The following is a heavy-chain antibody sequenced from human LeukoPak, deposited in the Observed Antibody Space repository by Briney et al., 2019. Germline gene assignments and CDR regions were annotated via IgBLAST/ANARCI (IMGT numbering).Heavy chain of an antibody. J-gene: IGHJ6*03. D-gene: IGHD3-9*01. V-gene: IGHV3-11*04. Sequence: GGSLRLSCAASGFTFSDYNMRWIRQAPGKGLEWVSSISRSGSTKYYADSVKGRFTISRDNAKNSLYLQMNSLRAEDTAVYYCARSSPYYDILTGYRDYYYYMDVWGKGSTVTISS. CDR3: ARSSPYYDILTGYRDYYYYMDV. CDR1: GFTFSDYN. CDR2: ISRSGSTK.